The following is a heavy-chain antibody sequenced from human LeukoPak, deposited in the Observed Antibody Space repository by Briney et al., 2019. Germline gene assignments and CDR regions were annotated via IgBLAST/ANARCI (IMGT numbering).Heavy chain of an antibody. Sequence: GGSLRLSCAASGFTFSSYWMHWVRQAPGKVLVWVSRINSDGSSTSYADSVKGRFTISRDNSKNTLYLQMSSLRAEDTAVYYCAKREWLNGGAFAIWGQGTMVTVSS. D-gene: IGHD3-3*01. V-gene: IGHV3-74*01. CDR1: GFTFSSYW. CDR3: AKREWLNGGAFAI. J-gene: IGHJ3*02. CDR2: INSDGSST.